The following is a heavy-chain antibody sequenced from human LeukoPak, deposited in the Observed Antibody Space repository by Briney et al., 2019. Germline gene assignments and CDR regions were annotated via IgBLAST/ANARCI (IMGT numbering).Heavy chain of an antibody. V-gene: IGHV7-4-1*02. D-gene: IGHD3-22*01. CDR2: INPNTGNP. J-gene: IGHJ3*02. CDR3: ARGNVIVVDSAFDI. Sequence: ASVKVSCKASGYTFTVYSINWVRQAPGQGLEWMGWINPNTGNPTYAQGFTGRFVFSLDTSVSTAYLQISSLKAEDTAVYYCARGNVIVVDSAFDIWGQGTMVTVSS. CDR1: GYTFTVYS.